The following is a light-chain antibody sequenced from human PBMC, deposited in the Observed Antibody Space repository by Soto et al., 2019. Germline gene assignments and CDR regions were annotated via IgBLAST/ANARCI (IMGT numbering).Light chain of an antibody. CDR1: QSIGTV. J-gene: IGKJ1*01. CDR2: KAS. V-gene: IGKV1-5*03. CDR3: QHYNSYSEA. Sequence: DIQVTQSPATLSAFVGDRVTISCRARQSIGTVLSWYQQNPGEAPKLLIYKASTLKSGVPSRFSGSGSGTEFTLTISSLQPDDFATYYCQHYNSYSEAFGQGTKVDIK.